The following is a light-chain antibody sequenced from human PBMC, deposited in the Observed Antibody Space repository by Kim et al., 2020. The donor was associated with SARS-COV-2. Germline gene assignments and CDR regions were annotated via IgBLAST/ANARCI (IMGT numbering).Light chain of an antibody. CDR2: DVS. CDR3: SSYTTASTLV. Sequence: GQSITISCTGTSSDIGAYNSVSWYQQHPGKAPKLLIYDVSDRSSGVSTRFSGSKSGNTASLTISGLQAEDEADYYCSSYTTASTLVFGPGTKVTVL. J-gene: IGLJ1*01. V-gene: IGLV2-14*03. CDR1: SSDIGAYNS.